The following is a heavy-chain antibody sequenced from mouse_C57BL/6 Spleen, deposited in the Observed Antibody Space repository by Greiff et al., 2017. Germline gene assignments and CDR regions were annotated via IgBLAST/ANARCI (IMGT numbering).Heavy chain of an antibody. CDR3: ERVGCRYAMDY. CDR2: INYDGSST. Sequence: EVKLVESEGGLVQPGSSMKLSCTASGFTFSDYYMAWVRQVPEKGLEWVANINYDGSSTYYLDSLKSRFIISRDNAKNILYLQMSSLKSEDTATDYCERVGCRYAMDYWGQGTSVTVSS. J-gene: IGHJ4*01. CDR1: GFTFSDYY. V-gene: IGHV5-16*01.